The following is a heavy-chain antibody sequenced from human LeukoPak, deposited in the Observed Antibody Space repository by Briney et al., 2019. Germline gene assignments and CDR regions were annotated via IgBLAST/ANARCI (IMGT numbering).Heavy chain of an antibody. CDR3: ASPRALGLPRFDY. J-gene: IGHJ4*02. CDR2: ISYDGSNK. V-gene: IGHV3-30-3*01. CDR1: GFTFSSYA. Sequence: PGGSLRLSCAASGFTFSSYAMHWVRQAPGKGLEWVAVISYDGSNKYYADSVKGRFTISRDNSKNTLYLQMNSLRAEDTAVYYCASPRALGLPRFDYWGQGTLVTVSS.